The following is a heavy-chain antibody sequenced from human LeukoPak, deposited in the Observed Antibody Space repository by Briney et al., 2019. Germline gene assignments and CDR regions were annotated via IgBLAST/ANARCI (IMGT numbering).Heavy chain of an antibody. CDR2: MNPNSGNT. D-gene: IGHD3-22*01. Sequence: ASVKVSCKASGYTFTSYDINWVRQATGQGLEWMGWMNPNSGNTGYAQKFQGRVTITRNTSISTAYMELSSLRSEDTAVYYCARASRDSSYPWVYWGQGTLVTVSS. V-gene: IGHV1-8*03. CDR1: GYTFTSYD. J-gene: IGHJ4*02. CDR3: ARASRDSSYPWVY.